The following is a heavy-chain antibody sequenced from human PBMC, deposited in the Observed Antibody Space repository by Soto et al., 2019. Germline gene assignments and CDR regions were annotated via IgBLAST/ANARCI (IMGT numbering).Heavy chain of an antibody. V-gene: IGHV1-69*05. D-gene: IGHD2-8*01. CDR3: AADPYCTNGVCYRPRFGGAFDI. J-gene: IGHJ3*02. CDR2: IIPIFGTA. Sequence: SVKVSCKASGGTFSSYAISWVRQAPGQGLEWMGGIIPIFGTANYAQKFQERVTVTRDMSTSTAYMELSSLRSEDTAVYYCAADPYCTNGVCYRPRFGGAFDIWGQGTMVTVSS. CDR1: GGTFSSYA.